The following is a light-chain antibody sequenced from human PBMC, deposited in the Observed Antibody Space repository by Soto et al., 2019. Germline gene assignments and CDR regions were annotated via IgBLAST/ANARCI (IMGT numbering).Light chain of an antibody. CDR2: NVY. Sequence: QSALTQPASVSGSPGQSITISCTGTSSDVGAYNFVSWHQQHPGKAPKLMIYNVYDRPSGISYRFSGSKSGNTASLTISGLQGEDEADYYCSAYTVSRTHVFGTGTKGTVL. V-gene: IGLV2-14*03. CDR1: SSDVGAYNF. J-gene: IGLJ1*01. CDR3: SAYTVSRTHV.